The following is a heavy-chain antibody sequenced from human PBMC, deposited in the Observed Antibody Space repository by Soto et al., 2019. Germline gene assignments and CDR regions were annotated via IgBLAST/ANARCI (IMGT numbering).Heavy chain of an antibody. V-gene: IGHV1-69*13. Sequence: SVKVSCKAAGGTFNKYAIDWVRQVPGQGLEWMGGIVPLFGTANYAQKFQGRVTITADEATNTAYMELRSLRSEDTAVYYCARKFDYETSGYHYAYWGQGTLVTVYS. CDR3: ARKFDYETSGYHYAY. CDR1: GGTFNKYA. J-gene: IGHJ4*02. CDR2: IVPLFGTA. D-gene: IGHD3-22*01.